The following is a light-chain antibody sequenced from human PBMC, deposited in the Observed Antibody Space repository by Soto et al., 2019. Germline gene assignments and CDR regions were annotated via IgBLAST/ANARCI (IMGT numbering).Light chain of an antibody. CDR3: SSYAGSNNVV. CDR1: CSDVGGYNY. J-gene: IGLJ2*01. V-gene: IGLV2-8*01. CDR2: EVT. Sequence: QSALTQPPSASGSPGQSVTISCTGTCSDVGGYNYVSWYQKYPGKAPKLMIYEVTKRPSGVPDRFSGSKSGNTASLTVSGLQAEDEADYYCSSYAGSNNVVFGGGTKLTVL.